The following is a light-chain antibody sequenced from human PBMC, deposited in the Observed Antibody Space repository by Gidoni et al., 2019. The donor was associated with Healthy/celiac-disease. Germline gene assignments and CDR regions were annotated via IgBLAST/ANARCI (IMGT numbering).Light chain of an antibody. CDR2: LGS. V-gene: IGKV2-28*01. Sequence: DVVMTQSPLSLPVTPGEPASISCRSSQSLLHSNGYDYLAWYLQKPGQSPPLLIYLGSTRASGVPNRFSGSGSGTDFTLKISRVDAEDVGIYYCMQALQTPITFGQGTRLDIK. J-gene: IGKJ5*01. CDR3: MQALQTPIT. CDR1: QSLLHSNGYDY.